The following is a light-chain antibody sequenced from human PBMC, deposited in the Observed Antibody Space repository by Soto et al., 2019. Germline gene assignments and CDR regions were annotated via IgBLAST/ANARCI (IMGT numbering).Light chain of an antibody. CDR2: QDT. V-gene: IGLV3-1*01. J-gene: IGLJ2*01. Sequence: SYELTQPPSVSVSPGQTATITCSGDHLGDKYVCWYQQRPGQSPVLVIYQDTKRPSGIPERFSGSNSGNTATLTISGTQAMDEADYYCQAWAGNTVVFGGGTKLTVL. CDR1: HLGDKY. CDR3: QAWAGNTVV.